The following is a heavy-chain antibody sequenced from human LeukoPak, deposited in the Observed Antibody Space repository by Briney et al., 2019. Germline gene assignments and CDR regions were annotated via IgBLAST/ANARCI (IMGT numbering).Heavy chain of an antibody. D-gene: IGHD3-3*01. Sequence: ASVKVSCKASGYTFTGYYMHWVRQAHGQGLEWMGWINPNSGGTNYAQKFQGRVTMTRDTSISTAYMELSRLRSDDTAVYYCARVFLEWLLPDYWGQGTLVTVSS. CDR3: ARVFLEWLLPDY. V-gene: IGHV1-2*02. J-gene: IGHJ4*02. CDR2: INPNSGGT. CDR1: GYTFTGYY.